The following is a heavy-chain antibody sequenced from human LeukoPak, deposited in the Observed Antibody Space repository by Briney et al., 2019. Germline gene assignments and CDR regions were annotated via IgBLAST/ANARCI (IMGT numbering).Heavy chain of an antibody. Sequence: GGSLRLSCAASGFTFSSYGMSWVRQAPGKGLEWISGISGSGGSTYYADPVKGRFTISRDNTKNTVYLQMNSLRAEDTAVYYCAKDDGSGSYYNEGGPFDYWGQGTLVTVSS. CDR2: ISGSGGST. J-gene: IGHJ4*02. CDR1: GFTFSSYG. CDR3: AKDDGSGSYYNEGGPFDY. V-gene: IGHV3-23*01. D-gene: IGHD3-10*01.